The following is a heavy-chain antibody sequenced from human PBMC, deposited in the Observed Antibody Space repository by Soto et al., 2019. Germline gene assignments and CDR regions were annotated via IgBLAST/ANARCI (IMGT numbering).Heavy chain of an antibody. Sequence: HPGGSLRLSCAASGFAFSYYAMHWVRLPPGKGLEWVAVVSYDGSKKFYGDSLKGRFIISRDNSKNTLYLQMNSLRAEDTAVYYCAKDLRGGSWASHFDLWGQGVLVTSPQ. D-gene: IGHD3-10*01. J-gene: IGHJ4*02. CDR2: VSYDGSKK. CDR3: AKDLRGGSWASHFDL. V-gene: IGHV3-30*18. CDR1: GFAFSYYA.